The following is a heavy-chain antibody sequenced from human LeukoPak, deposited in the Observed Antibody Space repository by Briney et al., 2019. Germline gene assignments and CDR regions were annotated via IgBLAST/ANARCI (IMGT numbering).Heavy chain of an antibody. J-gene: IGHJ4*02. Sequence: GRSLRLSCTASGFTFGDYAMSWVRQAPGKGLEWVAKIKQDGSEKYYVDSVKGRFTISRDNAKNSLYLQMNSLRAEDTAVYYCARDSYIMYYYDSSGYYYFDYWGQGTLVTVSS. D-gene: IGHD3-22*01. CDR2: IKQDGSEK. CDR1: GFTFGDYA. CDR3: ARDSYIMYYYDSSGYYYFDY. V-gene: IGHV3-7*01.